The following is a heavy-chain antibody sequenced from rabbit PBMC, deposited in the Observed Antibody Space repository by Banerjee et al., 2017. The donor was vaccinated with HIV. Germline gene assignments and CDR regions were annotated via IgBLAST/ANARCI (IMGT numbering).Heavy chain of an antibody. CDR3: GRDPGYVGDGGYLDL. Sequence: QEQLEESGGDLVKPEGSLTLTCTASGFSFSNKYVMCWVRQAPGKGLEWIACINTSSGNTVYATWAKGRFTISKTSWTTVTLQMTSLTAADTATYFCGRDPGYVGDGGYLDLWGPGT. J-gene: IGHJ4*01. CDR1: GFSFSNKYV. CDR2: INTSSGNT. D-gene: IGHD7-1*01. V-gene: IGHV1S45*01.